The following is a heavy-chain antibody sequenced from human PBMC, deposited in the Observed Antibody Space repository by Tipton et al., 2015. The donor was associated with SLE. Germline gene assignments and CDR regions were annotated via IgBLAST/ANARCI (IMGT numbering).Heavy chain of an antibody. V-gene: IGHV4-34*01. J-gene: IGHJ4*02. D-gene: IGHD5-18*01. Sequence: TLSLTCAVYGESFSGYYWSWIRQPPGKGLEWIGEINHSGSTNYNPSLKGRVTISVDTSKNQFSLKVSSVTAADTAVYYCARAPGQLWPWDYWGQGTLVTVSS. CDR1: GESFSGYY. CDR2: INHSGST. CDR3: ARAPGQLWPWDY.